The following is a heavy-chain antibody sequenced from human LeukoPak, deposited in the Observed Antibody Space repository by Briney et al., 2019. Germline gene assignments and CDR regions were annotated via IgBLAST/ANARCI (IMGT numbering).Heavy chain of an antibody. CDR3: ASEPEYYGLGSPFHY. Sequence: ASVKVPCKASGYTFTNYYMSWVRQAPGQGLEWMGIINPSGDTTSYAQKFQGRVTMTRDMSTSTVYMELSSLRSEDTAVYYCASEPEYYGLGSPFHYWGQGTLVTVSS. D-gene: IGHD3-10*01. CDR2: INPSGDTT. V-gene: IGHV1-46*01. CDR1: GYTFTNYY. J-gene: IGHJ4*02.